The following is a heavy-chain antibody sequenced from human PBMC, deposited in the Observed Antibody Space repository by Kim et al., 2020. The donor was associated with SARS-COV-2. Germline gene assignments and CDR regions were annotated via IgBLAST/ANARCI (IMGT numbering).Heavy chain of an antibody. CDR3: AIDSSGYRYYFDY. J-gene: IGHJ4*02. Sequence: SVKVSCKASGGTFSSYAISWVRQAPGQGLEWMGGIIPIFGTANYAQKFQGRVTITADESTSTAYMELSSLRSEDTAVYYCAIDSSGYRYYFDYWGQGTLVTVSS. D-gene: IGHD3-22*01. V-gene: IGHV1-69*13. CDR1: GGTFSSYA. CDR2: IIPIFGTA.